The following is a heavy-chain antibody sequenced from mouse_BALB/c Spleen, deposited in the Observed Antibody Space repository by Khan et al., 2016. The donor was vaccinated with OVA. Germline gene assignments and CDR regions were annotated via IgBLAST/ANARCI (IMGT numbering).Heavy chain of an antibody. D-gene: IGHD2-4*01. CDR1: GYTFTTYY. Sequence: QVQLKESGPELVKPGASVRISCKASGYTFTTYYIHWVRQRPGQGLEWIGWIYPGNINTKYNERFKGKATLTADKSSSTAYIHLSSLTSECSSVYFCSRDDYFVGDAMDYWGQGTSVTVSS. CDR2: IYPGNINT. J-gene: IGHJ4*01. V-gene: IGHV1S56*01. CDR3: SRDDYFVGDAMDY.